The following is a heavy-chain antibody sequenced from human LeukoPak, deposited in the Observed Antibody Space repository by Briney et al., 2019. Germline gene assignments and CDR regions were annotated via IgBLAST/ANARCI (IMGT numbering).Heavy chain of an antibody. V-gene: IGHV3-64*01. CDR3: ARDGFDY. J-gene: IGHJ4*02. CDR1: GFTFSSYA. Sequence: GGSLRLSCAASGFTFSSYAMHWVRQAPGKGLEYVSAISSNGGSTYYANSVKGRFTISRDNSKNTLYLQMGGLRAEDMAVYYCARDGFDYWGQGTLVTVSS. CDR2: ISSNGGST.